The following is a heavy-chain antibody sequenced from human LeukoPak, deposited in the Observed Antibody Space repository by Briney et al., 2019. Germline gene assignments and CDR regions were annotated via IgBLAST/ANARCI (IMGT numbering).Heavy chain of an antibody. CDR2: INPNSGGT. CDR3: AKCMDVAVYYVDV. CDR1: RYTLTHYY. D-gene: IGHD2-8*01. V-gene: IGHV1-2*02. Sequence: ASVKVSRKVSRYTLTHYYIHWLRQAPGQGVEWMGWINPNSGGTLYAQKFKGRVTMTRDTSISTAYMELSRLTSDDKAVYYCAKCMDVAVYYVDVWGKGTTVTVSS. J-gene: IGHJ6*03.